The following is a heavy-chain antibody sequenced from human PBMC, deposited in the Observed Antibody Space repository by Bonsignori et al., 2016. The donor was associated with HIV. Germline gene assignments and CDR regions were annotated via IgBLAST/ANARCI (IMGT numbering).Heavy chain of an antibody. Sequence: QEELVQSGAEVKKPGASVKVSCKASGYTFTDYFMHWVRQAPGQGLEWVAWINPKSGGTNYAQKFQGRVTVTSGTSINTVFMDLTRLTSDDTAVYYCARGGQLSPYYFYYGLDVWGQGTTV. CDR3: ARGGQLSPYYFYYGLDV. J-gene: IGHJ6*02. CDR2: INPKSGGT. V-gene: IGHV1-2*02. CDR1: GYTFTDYF. D-gene: IGHD1-1*01.